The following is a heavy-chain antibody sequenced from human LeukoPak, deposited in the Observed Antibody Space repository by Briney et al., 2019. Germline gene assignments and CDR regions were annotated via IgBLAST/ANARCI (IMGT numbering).Heavy chain of an antibody. CDR1: GGTFSSYA. D-gene: IGHD2-2*01. CDR2: IIPILGIA. Sequence: ASVKVSCKASGGTFSSYAISWVRQAPGQGIEWMGRIIPILGIANYAQKFQGRVTITADKSTSTAYMELSSLRSEDTAVYYCARVIVVVPAAFGIYYYYYGMDVWGQGTTVTVSS. J-gene: IGHJ6*02. V-gene: IGHV1-69*04. CDR3: ARVIVVVPAAFGIYYYYYGMDV.